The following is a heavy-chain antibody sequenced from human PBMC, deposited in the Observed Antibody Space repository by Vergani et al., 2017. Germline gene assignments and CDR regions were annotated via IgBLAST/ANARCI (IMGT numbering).Heavy chain of an antibody. V-gene: IGHV1-69-2*01. CDR3: ATPQTVTTGGMGV. CDR1: GYTFTDHY. J-gene: IGHJ6*02. Sequence: EVQLVQSGAEVKKPGATMKISCKVSGYTFTDHYMHWVKQAPGKGLEWMGLVDPEDGETIYAKKFEGRVTIAADTSTDTAHLELNSLRSEDTAVYYCATPQTVTTGGMGVWGQGTTVIVSS. D-gene: IGHD4-17*01. CDR2: VDPEDGET.